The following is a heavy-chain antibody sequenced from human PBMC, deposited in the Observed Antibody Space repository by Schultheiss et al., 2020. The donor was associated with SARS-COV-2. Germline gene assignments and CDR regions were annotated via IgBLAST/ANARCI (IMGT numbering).Heavy chain of an antibody. J-gene: IGHJ6*02. CDR3: ARDTVDRRPYDFWSGSLSNDYGMDV. D-gene: IGHD3-3*01. V-gene: IGHV4-59*01. CDR1: GGSFSGYY. CDR2: IYYSGST. Sequence: SETLSLTCAVYGGSFSGYYWSWIRQPPGKGLEWIGYIYYSGSTNYNPSLKSRVTISVDTSKNQFSLKLSSVTAADTAVYYCARDTVDRRPYDFWSGSLSNDYGMDVWGQGTTVTVSS.